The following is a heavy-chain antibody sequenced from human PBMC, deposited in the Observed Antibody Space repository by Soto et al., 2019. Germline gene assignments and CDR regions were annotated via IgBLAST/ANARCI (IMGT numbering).Heavy chain of an antibody. J-gene: IGHJ4*02. Sequence: QEQLLESGGGVVQPGGSLRLSCTASGFTFSNYGFHWVRQAPGKGLEWVAVTSHDGSRKYYADPLKAQFTISSDNSKDTLYLQINSLRAEDTAMYYCAKDVGSDGYNFVDSWGQGTLVTVSS. CDR3: AKDVGSDGYNFVDS. D-gene: IGHD5-12*01. CDR1: GFTFSNYG. V-gene: IGHV3-30*18. CDR2: TSHDGSRK.